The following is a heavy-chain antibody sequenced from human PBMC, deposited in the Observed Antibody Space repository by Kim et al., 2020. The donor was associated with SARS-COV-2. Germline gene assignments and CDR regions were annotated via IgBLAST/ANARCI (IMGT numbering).Heavy chain of an antibody. Sequence: GGSLRLSCAASGFTVSSNYMSWVRQAPGKGLEWVSVIYGGGSTYYADSVRGRFTISRDNSKNTLYLQMNSLRAEDTAVYYCARLGYYDSSGYSNFDYWGQGTLVTVSS. CDR1: GFTVSSNY. CDR2: IYGGGST. J-gene: IGHJ4*02. CDR3: ARLGYYDSSGYSNFDY. D-gene: IGHD3-22*01. V-gene: IGHV3-53*01.